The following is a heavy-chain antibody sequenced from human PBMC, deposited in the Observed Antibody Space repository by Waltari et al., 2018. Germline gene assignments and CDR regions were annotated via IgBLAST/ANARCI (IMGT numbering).Heavy chain of an antibody. D-gene: IGHD2-21*01. CDR1: GGSFSGYY. J-gene: IGHJ3*02. CDR2: INHSGST. V-gene: IGHV4-34*01. Sequence: QVQLQQWGAGLLKPSETLSLTCAVYGGSFSGYYWSWIRQTPGKGLEWIGEINHSGSTNYNPSLKSRVTISVDTSKNQFSLKLSSVTAADTAVYYCARLSRGAYCGGDCSRRAFDIWGQGTMVTVSS. CDR3: ARLSRGAYCGGDCSRRAFDI.